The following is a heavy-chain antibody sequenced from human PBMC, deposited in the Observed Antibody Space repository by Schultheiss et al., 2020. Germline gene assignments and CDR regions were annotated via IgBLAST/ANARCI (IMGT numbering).Heavy chain of an antibody. V-gene: IGHV4-61*08. D-gene: IGHD1-26*01. CDR3: ARGGRGSGSYVVAFDI. CDR1: GGSISSGGYY. Sequence: SQTLSLTCTVSGGSISSGGYYWSWIRQPPGKGLEWIGYIYYSGSTNYNPSLKSRVTISVDTSKNQFSLKLSSVTAADTAVYYCARGGRGSGSYVVAFDIWGQGTMVTVSS. CDR2: IYYSGST. J-gene: IGHJ3*02.